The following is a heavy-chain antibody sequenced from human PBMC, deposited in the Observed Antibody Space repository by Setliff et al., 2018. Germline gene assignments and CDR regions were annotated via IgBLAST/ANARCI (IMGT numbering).Heavy chain of an antibody. CDR3: ARTCSGSGCYAGLES. CDR2: INSDGSST. V-gene: IGHV3-74*01. Sequence: GGSLRLSRAASGFPLSSYWMHWVRQVPGKGLVWVSRINSDGSSTGYADSVKGRFTISRDNAKNTLYLQMNSLRPEDTAVYYCARTCSGSGCYAGLESWGQGTPVTVSS. D-gene: IGHD2-15*01. J-gene: IGHJ4*02. CDR1: GFPLSSYW.